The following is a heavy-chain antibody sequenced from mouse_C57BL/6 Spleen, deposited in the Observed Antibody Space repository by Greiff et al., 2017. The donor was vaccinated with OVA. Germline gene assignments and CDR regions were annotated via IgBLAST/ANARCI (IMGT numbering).Heavy chain of an antibody. Sequence: EVQLVESGEGLVKPGGSLKLSCAASGFTFSSYAMSWVRQTPEKRLEWVAYISSGGDYIYYADTVKGRFTISRDTARNTLYLQMSRLKSEDTAMYYCTREGDYYGSSYRAWFAYWGQGTLVTVSA. CDR3: TREGDYYGSSYRAWFAY. J-gene: IGHJ3*01. CDR1: GFTFSSYA. D-gene: IGHD1-1*01. V-gene: IGHV5-9-1*02. CDR2: ISSGGDYI.